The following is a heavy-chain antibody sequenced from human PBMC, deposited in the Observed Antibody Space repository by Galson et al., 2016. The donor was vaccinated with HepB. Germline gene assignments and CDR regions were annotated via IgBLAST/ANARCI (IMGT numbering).Heavy chain of an antibody. CDR3: ARDSGYDYYPNFDY. D-gene: IGHD5-12*01. V-gene: IGHV3-30-3*01. Sequence: SLRLSCAASGFTFSSYTMHWVRQTPGKGLEWVAFISYDGSNKYYGDSVKGRFTISRDNSKNTLFLQMNSLRAEDTAVYSCARDSGYDYYPNFDYWGQGTLVTVSS. CDR1: GFTFSSYT. CDR2: ISYDGSNK. J-gene: IGHJ4*02.